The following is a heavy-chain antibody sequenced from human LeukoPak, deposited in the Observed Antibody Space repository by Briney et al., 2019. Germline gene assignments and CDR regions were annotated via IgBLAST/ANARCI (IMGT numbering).Heavy chain of an antibody. CDR2: IKPDGSEQ. V-gene: IGHV3-7*01. CDR1: EFTEFTFSSYW. Sequence: GGSLRLSCAASEFTEFTFSSYWMSWVRQAPGKGLEWVANIKPDGSEQYYVDSVKGRFTVSRDNSKNTLYLQMNSLRAEDTAVYYCARDLNNGADSGLYFDYWGQGTLVTVSS. J-gene: IGHJ4*02. D-gene: IGHD1-14*01. CDR3: ARDLNNGADSGLYFDY.